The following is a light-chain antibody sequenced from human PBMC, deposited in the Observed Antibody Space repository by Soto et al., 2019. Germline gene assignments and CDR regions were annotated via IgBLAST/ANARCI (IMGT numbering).Light chain of an antibody. Sequence: QSALTQPASVSGSPGQSITIACTGTSSDIGGYNFVSWYQQHPGKAPKLLIYDVGNRPSGVSNRFSGSKSGNTASLTISGLQAEDEAHYYCNSYSTVSPYVFGTGTQVTVL. CDR3: NSYSTVSPYV. V-gene: IGLV2-14*01. J-gene: IGLJ1*01. CDR2: DVG. CDR1: SSDIGGYNF.